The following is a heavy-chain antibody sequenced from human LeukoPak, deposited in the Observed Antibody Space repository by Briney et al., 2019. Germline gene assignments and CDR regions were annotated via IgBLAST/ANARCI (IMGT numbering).Heavy chain of an antibody. CDR2: IKGDGSST. Sequence: GGSLRLSCAASGFSFSNYWMHWVRQTPGEGLVCVSLIKGDGSSTTYADSVKGRFTISRDNAKNTVYLQMNSLRAEDTAVYYCARGNYHAMDVWGQGTTVTVSS. V-gene: IGHV3-74*01. CDR1: GFSFSNYW. J-gene: IGHJ6*02. CDR3: ARGNYHAMDV.